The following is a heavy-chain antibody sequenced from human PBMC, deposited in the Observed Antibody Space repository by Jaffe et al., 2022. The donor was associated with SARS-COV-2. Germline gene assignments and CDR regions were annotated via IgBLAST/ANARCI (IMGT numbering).Heavy chain of an antibody. Sequence: QVQLQESGPGLVKPSQTLSLTCTVSGGSISSGSYYWSWIRQSAGKGLEWIGRIFTSGSTNYNPSLKSRVTISIDTSKNQFSLRLSSVTAADTAVYYCARDPWEGHGYWGQGTQVTVSS. CDR3: ARDPWEGHGY. CDR1: GGSISSGSYY. J-gene: IGHJ4*02. CDR2: IFTSGST. V-gene: IGHV4-61*02. D-gene: IGHD1-26*01.